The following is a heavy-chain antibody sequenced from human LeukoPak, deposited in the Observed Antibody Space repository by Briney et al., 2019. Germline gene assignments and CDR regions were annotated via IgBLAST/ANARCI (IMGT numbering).Heavy chain of an antibody. D-gene: IGHD5-24*01. J-gene: IGHJ3*02. V-gene: IGHV4-59*08. Sequence: SETLSLTCTVSGGSISINYWSWIRQPPGKGLEWIGYIYYIGSANYNPSLKSRVTISLDTPKNQFSLKLSSVTAADTAVYYCARQGWLQLEGAFDIWGQGTMVTVSS. CDR2: IYYIGSA. CDR1: GGSISINY. CDR3: ARQGWLQLEGAFDI.